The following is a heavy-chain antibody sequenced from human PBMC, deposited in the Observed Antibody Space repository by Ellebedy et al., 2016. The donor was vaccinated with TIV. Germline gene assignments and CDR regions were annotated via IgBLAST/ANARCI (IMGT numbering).Heavy chain of an antibody. Sequence: ASVKVSXKASGYSFTADSMNWVRQAPGQGLEWMGWINLRNGATHYAQKFRDRVTMTSDASTTTAFMELSWLRSDDTAVYYCARSSGSGHDLWGQGTLVTVSS. CDR2: INLRNGAT. J-gene: IGHJ4*02. CDR3: ARSSGSGHDL. D-gene: IGHD5-12*01. V-gene: IGHV1-2*02. CDR1: GYSFTADS.